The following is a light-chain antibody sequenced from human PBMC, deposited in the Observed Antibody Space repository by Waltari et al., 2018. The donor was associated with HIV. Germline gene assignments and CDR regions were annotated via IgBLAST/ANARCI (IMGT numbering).Light chain of an antibody. CDR2: NAS. CDR3: QRCEKWPFT. J-gene: IGKJ1*01. CDR1: QSVGTY. Sequence: DIVLTQSPATLSLSPGERATLSCTASQSVGTYLAWYRHKPGQAPRLLLYNASSRATGVPARFSGSGSGTDFTLTISSLESEDSSIYYCQRCEKWPFTFGQGTNVEVK. V-gene: IGKV3-11*01.